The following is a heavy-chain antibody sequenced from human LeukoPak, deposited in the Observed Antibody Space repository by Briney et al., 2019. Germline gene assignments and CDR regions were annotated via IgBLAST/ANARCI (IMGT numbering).Heavy chain of an antibody. J-gene: IGHJ4*02. V-gene: IGHV4-30-4*01. D-gene: IGHD2-21*02. Sequence: PSQTLSLTCTVSGCSISSGDYYWSWIRQPPGKGLEWIGEINHSGSTNYNPSLKSRVTISVDTSKNQFSLKLSSVTAADTAVYYCARGPPYIVVVTATGFFDYWGQGTLVTVSS. CDR3: ARGPPYIVVVTATGFFDY. CDR1: GCSISSGDYY. CDR2: INHSGST.